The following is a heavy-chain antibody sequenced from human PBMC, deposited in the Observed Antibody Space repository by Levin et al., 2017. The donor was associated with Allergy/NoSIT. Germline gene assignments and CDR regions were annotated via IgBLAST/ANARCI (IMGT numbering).Heavy chain of an antibody. J-gene: IGHJ4*02. CDR3: AREAFLVRGPVRHYYFDY. V-gene: IGHV3-33*01. CDR1: GFTFSSYG. Sequence: GESLKISCAASGFTFSSYGMHWVRQAPGKGLEWVAVIWYDGSNKYYADSVKGRFTISRDNSKNTLYLQMNSLRAEDTAVYYCAREAFLVRGPVRHYYFDYWGQGTLVTVSS. D-gene: IGHD3-10*01. CDR2: IWYDGSNK.